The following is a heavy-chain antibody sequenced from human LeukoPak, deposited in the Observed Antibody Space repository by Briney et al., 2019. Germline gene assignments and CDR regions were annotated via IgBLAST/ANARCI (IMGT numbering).Heavy chain of an antibody. CDR3: ARYSNYYYYYGMDV. CDR2: INHSGST. J-gene: IGHJ6*02. CDR1: GGSFSGYY. D-gene: IGHD4-11*01. V-gene: IGHV4-34*01. Sequence: PSETLSLTCAVYGGSFSGYYWSWIRQPPGKGLEWIGEINHSGSTNYNPSLKSRVTISVDTSKNQFSLKLSSVTAADTAVYYCARYSNYYYYYGMDVWGQGTTVTVSS.